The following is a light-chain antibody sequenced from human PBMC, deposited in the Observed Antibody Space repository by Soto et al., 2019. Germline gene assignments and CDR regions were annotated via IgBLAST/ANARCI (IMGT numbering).Light chain of an antibody. CDR1: QSVSSY. J-gene: IGKJ2*01. Sequence: EIVLTQSTATLSLSPGERATLSCRASQSVSSYLAWYQQKPGQAPRLIIDDASKRATGIPARFSGSGSGTDFTLTISSLEPEDFAIYYCQQRSNWPYTFGQGTKLEIK. V-gene: IGKV3-11*01. CDR2: DAS. CDR3: QQRSNWPYT.